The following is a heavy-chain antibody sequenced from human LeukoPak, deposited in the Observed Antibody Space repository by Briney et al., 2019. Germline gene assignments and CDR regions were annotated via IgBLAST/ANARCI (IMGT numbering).Heavy chain of an antibody. V-gene: IGHV3-7*01. Sequence: GGSLRLSCEASGFPFSNYWMMWVRQAPGKGPEWVATIKQDGSETYYVDSVKGRFSITRDNTKKSLYLQMNSLSAEDTAVYYCLRYEMDVWGQGTTVTVSS. D-gene: IGHD3-3*01. CDR1: GFPFSNYW. CDR2: IKQDGSET. J-gene: IGHJ6*02. CDR3: LRYEMDV.